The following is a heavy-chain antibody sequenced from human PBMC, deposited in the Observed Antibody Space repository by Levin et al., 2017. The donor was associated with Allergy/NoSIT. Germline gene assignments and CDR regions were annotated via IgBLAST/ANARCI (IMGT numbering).Heavy chain of an antibody. CDR2: IFHTGST. Sequence: SQTLSLTCTVIGDLTHNKGNFHWAWIQQPPGKGLEFIGSIFHTGSTYHNPSLKSRVTLSVDMSKNQASLSLRSVSAADTAVYYCVRENRLSNWFDPWGQGTLVIVSS. CDR1: GDLTHNKGNFH. V-gene: IGHV4-39*02. D-gene: IGHD5-12*01. J-gene: IGHJ5*02. CDR3: VRENRLSNWFDP.